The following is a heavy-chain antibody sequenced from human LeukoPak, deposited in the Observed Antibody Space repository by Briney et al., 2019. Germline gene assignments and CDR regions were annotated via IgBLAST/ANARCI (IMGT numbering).Heavy chain of an antibody. J-gene: IGHJ6*02. CDR2: IYYSGST. CDR3: ASDRKLQDYYDSSGYEEGYYYGMDV. V-gene: IGHV4-61*01. Sequence: PSETLSLTCTVSGGSVSSGSYYWSWIRQPPGKGLEWIGYIYYSGSTNYNPSLKSRVTISVDTSKNQFSLRLSSVTAADTAVYYCASDRKLQDYYDSSGYEEGYYYGMDVWGQGTTVTVSS. D-gene: IGHD3-22*01. CDR1: GGSVSSGSYY.